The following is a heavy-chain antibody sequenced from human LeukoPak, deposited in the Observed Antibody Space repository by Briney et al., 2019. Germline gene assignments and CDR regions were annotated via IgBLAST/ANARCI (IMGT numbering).Heavy chain of an antibody. J-gene: IGHJ6*03. CDR2: TYTTGST. Sequence: SETLPLTCTVSGDSVSDYSWSWIRQPPGRGLECIGYTYTTGSTNNNPSLQSRVTISVDTSKNQFSLKLSSVTAADTAVYYCARDRHLSAWSGYLTTPGYYYYMDVWGKGTTVTVSS. CDR1: GDSVSDYS. CDR3: ARDRHLSAWSGYLTTPGYYYYMDV. V-gene: IGHV4-4*08. D-gene: IGHD3-3*01.